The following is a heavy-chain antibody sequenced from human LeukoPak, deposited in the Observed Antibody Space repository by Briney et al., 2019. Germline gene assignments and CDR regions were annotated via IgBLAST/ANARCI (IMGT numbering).Heavy chain of an antibody. D-gene: IGHD3-22*01. J-gene: IGHJ4*02. CDR1: GYTFTSYG. V-gene: IGHV1-18*01. Sequence: ASVKVSCKASGYTFTSYGISWVRQAPGQGLEWMGWISVYNANTNYAQKLQGRVTMTTDTSTSTAYMELRSLRSDDTAVYYCARDGRGGSSGYYYVVGASLALSYWGQGTLVTVSS. CDR3: ARDGRGGSSGYYYVVGASLALSY. CDR2: ISVYNANT.